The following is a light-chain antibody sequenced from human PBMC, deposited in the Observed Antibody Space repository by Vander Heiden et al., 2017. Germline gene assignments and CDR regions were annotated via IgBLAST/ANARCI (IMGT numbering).Light chain of an antibody. J-gene: IGKJ2*01. CDR2: WAS. CDR1: QSVLFSSNNKNY. Sequence: DIVMTQSPDYLAVSLRERANIHRKSSQSVLFSSNNKNYLAWYQQIPGQPPKLLIYWASTRESGVPDRFSGSGSVTDFTLTISSLQAEYVAVYYCQQYYSTPPTFGQGTKLEIK. CDR3: QQYYSTPPT. V-gene: IGKV4-1*01.